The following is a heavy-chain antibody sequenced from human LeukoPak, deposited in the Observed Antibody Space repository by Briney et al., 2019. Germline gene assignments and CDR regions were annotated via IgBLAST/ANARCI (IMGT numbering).Heavy chain of an antibody. CDR3: ARGRAVGRDGYNF. CDR1: GGSISSHY. J-gene: IGHJ4*02. D-gene: IGHD5-24*01. V-gene: IGHV4-59*08. Sequence: SETLSLTCTVSGGSISSHYWSWIRQPPGKGLEWIGYIYYSESTNYNPSLKSRVTISVDTSKNQFSLKLSSVTAADTAVYYCARGRAVGRDGYNFWGQGTLVTVSS. CDR2: IYYSEST.